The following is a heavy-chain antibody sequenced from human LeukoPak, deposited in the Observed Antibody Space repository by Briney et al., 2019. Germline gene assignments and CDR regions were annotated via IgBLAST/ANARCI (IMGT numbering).Heavy chain of an antibody. CDR1: GYTFTSYY. D-gene: IGHD6-19*01. Sequence: ASVKVSCKASGYTFTSYYMHWVRQAPGQGLEWMGIINPNGGSTSYAQKFQGRVTITADESTSTAYMELSSLRSEDTAVYYCARVSPRRSGWRQYYFDYWGQGTLVTVSS. J-gene: IGHJ4*02. CDR3: ARVSPRRSGWRQYYFDY. CDR2: INPNGGST. V-gene: IGHV1-46*01.